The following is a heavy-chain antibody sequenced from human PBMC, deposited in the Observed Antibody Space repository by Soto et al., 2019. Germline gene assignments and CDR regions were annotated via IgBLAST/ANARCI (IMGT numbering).Heavy chain of an antibody. CDR2: IYYSGST. Sequence: SETLSITCTVCGDSVSSYYWGWIRQPPGKGLEWIGYIYYSGSTNYNPSLKSRVTISVDTSKNQFSLKLSSVTAADTAVYYCARGNYYYYYMDVWGKGTTVTVSS. CDR1: GDSVSSYY. V-gene: IGHV4-59*08. J-gene: IGHJ6*03. CDR3: ARGNYYYYYMDV.